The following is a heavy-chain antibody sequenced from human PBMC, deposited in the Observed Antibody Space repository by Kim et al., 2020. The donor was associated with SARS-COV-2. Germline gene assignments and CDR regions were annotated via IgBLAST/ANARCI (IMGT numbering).Heavy chain of an antibody. Sequence: LKSRVTISVDTSKNQFSLKLSSVTAADTAVYYCARGPYYGSGSYYNKLDYWGQGTLVTVSS. J-gene: IGHJ4*02. V-gene: IGHV4-34*01. D-gene: IGHD3-10*01. CDR3: ARGPYYGSGSYYNKLDY.